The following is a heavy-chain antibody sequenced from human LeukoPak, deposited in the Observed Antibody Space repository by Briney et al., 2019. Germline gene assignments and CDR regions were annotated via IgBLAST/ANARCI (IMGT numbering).Heavy chain of an antibody. CDR3: ARELHHDFLCGYYPAYYFDY. Sequence: PGGSLRLSCAASGFTFSSYWMSWICQAPGKGGELVANIKQYGSEKYYVDSAKGRFTISRDNDKNLLYLQMNSLRAEDTAVYYCARELHHDFLCGYYPAYYFDYCGQGTLVS. J-gene: IGHJ4*02. V-gene: IGHV3-7*01. CDR2: IKQYGSEK. CDR1: GFTFSSYW. D-gene: IGHD3-3*01.